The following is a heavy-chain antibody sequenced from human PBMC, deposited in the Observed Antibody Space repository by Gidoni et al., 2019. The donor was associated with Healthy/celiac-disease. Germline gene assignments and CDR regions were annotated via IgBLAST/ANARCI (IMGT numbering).Heavy chain of an antibody. V-gene: IGHV4-34*01. J-gene: IGHJ4*02. CDR2: IHHSGST. D-gene: IGHD3-10*01. Sequence: QVQLQQAASGLLKPSATLSLTCAVYGGSFSGYYWSWISQPPGKGLEWSGEIHHSGSTNYNPSLKSRVTISVDTSKNQFSLELSSVTAADTAVYYCAREPLTMVRGVISDYWGQGTLVTVSS. CDR1: GGSFSGYY. CDR3: AREPLTMVRGVISDY.